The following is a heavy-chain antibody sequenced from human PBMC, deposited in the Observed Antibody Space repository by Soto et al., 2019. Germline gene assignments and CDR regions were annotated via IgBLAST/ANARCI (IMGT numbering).Heavy chain of an antibody. J-gene: IGHJ4*02. V-gene: IGHV3-30-3*01. CDR3: AKVSRPSRISTPDFDY. CDR2: ISYDGNTQ. CDR1: GFTLSSYS. Sequence: QVQLVESGGGVVQPGTSLRLSCAASGFTLSSYSIHWVRQVPGKGLDWVAVISYDGNTQFYGDSVKGRFIVSRDNSRNTLYLQLNNLQAEDTAVYYCAKVSRPSRISTPDFDYWGQGTLVTVSS.